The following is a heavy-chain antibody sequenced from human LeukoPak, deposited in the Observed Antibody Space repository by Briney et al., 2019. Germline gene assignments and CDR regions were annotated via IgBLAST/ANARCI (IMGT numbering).Heavy chain of an antibody. CDR3: ARRTPRCGGTCYDAFDV. D-gene: IGHD2-21*01. Sequence: ASVKVSCKASGYTFIDYDINWVRQAPGQGLEWMGLMSPHNGHAEYAQNFQGRVTMTRDTSTGTAYMELRSLRSEDTAVYYCARRTPRCGGTCYDAFDVWGQGTMVTVSS. V-gene: IGHV1-8*01. CDR2: MSPHNGHA. CDR1: GYTFIDYD. J-gene: IGHJ3*01.